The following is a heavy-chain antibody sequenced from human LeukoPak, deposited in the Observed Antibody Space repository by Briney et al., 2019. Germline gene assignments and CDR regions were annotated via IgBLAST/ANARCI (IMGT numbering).Heavy chain of an antibody. J-gene: IGHJ5*02. Sequence: SETLSLTCTVSGGSISSSSYYWGWIRQPPGKGLEWIGSIYYSGSTYYNPSLKSRVTISVDTSKNQFSLKLSSVTAADTAVYYCASVVLRAYYYGSGSLIWFDPWGQGTLVTVSS. CDR3: ASVVLRAYYYGSGSLIWFDP. V-gene: IGHV4-39*07. D-gene: IGHD3-10*01. CDR2: IYYSGST. CDR1: GGSISSSSYY.